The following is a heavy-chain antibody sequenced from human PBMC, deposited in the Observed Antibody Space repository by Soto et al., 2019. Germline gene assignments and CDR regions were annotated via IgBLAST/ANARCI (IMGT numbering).Heavy chain of an antibody. V-gene: IGHV3-7*05. J-gene: IGHJ4*02. CDR1: GFTFSDFW. Sequence: VQLVESGGGLVQPGGSLRLSCAASGFTFSDFWMSWVRQAPGKGLEWVANIKEDGSEKYYVDSVKGRFTISRNNAQNSLYMQTNSLRAEDTAVYYYGRGGSWGSDDWGPGTLVTVSS. D-gene: IGHD6-13*01. CDR2: IKEDGSEK. CDR3: GRGGSWGSDD.